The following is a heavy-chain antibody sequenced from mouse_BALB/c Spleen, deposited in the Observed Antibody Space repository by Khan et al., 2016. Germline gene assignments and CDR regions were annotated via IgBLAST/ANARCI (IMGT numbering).Heavy chain of an antibody. CDR2: ISDGGSYT. J-gene: IGHJ1*01. Sequence: EVELVESGGGLVKPGGSLKLSCAASGCTFSDYYMYWVRQTPEKRLEGFATISDGGSYTYYPDSVKGRFTISRDNAKNNLYLQMSSLKSEDTAMYYCAIDLNWYFDVWGAGTTVTVSS. CDR1: GCTFSDYY. CDR3: AIDLNWYFDV. V-gene: IGHV5-4*02.